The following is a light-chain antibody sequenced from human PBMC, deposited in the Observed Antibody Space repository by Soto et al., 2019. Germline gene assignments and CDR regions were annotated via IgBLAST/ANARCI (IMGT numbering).Light chain of an antibody. CDR3: QQYSTYPIT. Sequence: DIPMTQSPSTLSASVGDRVTITCRASQSVTTWLAWYQQKPGKAPKLLIYKASNLESGLPSRFTGSGSGTEFTLTISSLQSDDFATYYCQQYSTYPITFGQGTLLEIK. CDR2: KAS. V-gene: IGKV1-5*03. J-gene: IGKJ5*01. CDR1: QSVTTW.